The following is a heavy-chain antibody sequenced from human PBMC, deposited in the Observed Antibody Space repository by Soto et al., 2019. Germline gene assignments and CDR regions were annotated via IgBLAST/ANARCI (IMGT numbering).Heavy chain of an antibody. J-gene: IGHJ4*02. D-gene: IGHD2-15*01. Sequence: SETLSLTCTVSGVSISSGGYYWSWIRQHPGKGLEWIGYIYYSGSTYYNPSLKSRVTISVDTSKNQFSLKLSSVTAADTAVYYCASGYCSGGSCYDFDYWGQGTLVTVSS. CDR1: GVSISSGGYY. CDR2: IYYSGST. CDR3: ASGYCSGGSCYDFDY. V-gene: IGHV4-31*03.